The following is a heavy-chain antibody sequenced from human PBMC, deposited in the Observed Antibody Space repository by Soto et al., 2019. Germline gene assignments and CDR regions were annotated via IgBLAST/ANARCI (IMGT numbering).Heavy chain of an antibody. CDR2: IWYDGSNK. V-gene: IGHV3-33*01. CDR1: GFTFSSYG. J-gene: IGHJ6*03. Sequence: GGSLRLSCAASGFTFSSYGKHWVRQAPGKGLEWVAVIWYDGSNKYYADSVKGRFTISRDNSKNTLYLQMNSLRAEDTAVYYCARDGPYDFWSDPYYYYYMDVWGKGTTVTVSS. D-gene: IGHD3-3*01. CDR3: ARDGPYDFWSDPYYYYYMDV.